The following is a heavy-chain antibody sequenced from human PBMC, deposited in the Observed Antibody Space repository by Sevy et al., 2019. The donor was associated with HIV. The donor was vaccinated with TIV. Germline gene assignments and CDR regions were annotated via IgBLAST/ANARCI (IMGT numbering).Heavy chain of an antibody. J-gene: IGHJ6*02. V-gene: IGHV1-18*01. CDR2: IGVYNGNI. D-gene: IGHD4-17*01. CDR1: GYTFSNYG. Sequence: ASVKVSCKASGYTFSNYGITWVRQAPGQGLEWMGWIGVYNGNIKYAQKFRGRVTVTTDTSTSTAYMGLRSLRTDDTAVYYCARVGTVATLRYNYYNGMDVWGQGTTVTVSS. CDR3: ARVGTVATLRYNYYNGMDV.